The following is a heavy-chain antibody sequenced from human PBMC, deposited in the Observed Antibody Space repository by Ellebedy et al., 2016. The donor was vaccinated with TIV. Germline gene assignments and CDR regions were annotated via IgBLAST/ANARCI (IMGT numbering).Heavy chain of an antibody. D-gene: IGHD4-23*01. V-gene: IGHV3-33*03. CDR1: GFTFSIYG. J-gene: IGHJ4*02. Sequence: GESLKISCAASGFTFSIYGMHWVRQAPGKGLEWVGIIWHDGSHSYYADSVKGRFTISRDNSKNTVDLQMNSLRADDTAVYYCVLDAADNGGKLDYWGQGALVTVSS. CDR2: IWHDGSHS. CDR3: VLDAADNGGKLDY.